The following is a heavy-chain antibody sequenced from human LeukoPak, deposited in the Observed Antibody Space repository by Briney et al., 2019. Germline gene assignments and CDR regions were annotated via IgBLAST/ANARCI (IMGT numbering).Heavy chain of an antibody. CDR1: GLTVSSNY. D-gene: IGHD2-21*02. V-gene: IGHV3-53*01. CDR2: IYSGGST. Sequence: PGGSLRLSCAASGLTVSSNYMSWVRQAPGKGLEWVSVIYSGGSTYYADSVKGRFTISRDNSKNTLYLQMNSLRAEDTAVYYCASTGAYCGGDCYYPAFDIWGQGTMVTVSS. CDR3: ASTGAYCGGDCYYPAFDI. J-gene: IGHJ3*02.